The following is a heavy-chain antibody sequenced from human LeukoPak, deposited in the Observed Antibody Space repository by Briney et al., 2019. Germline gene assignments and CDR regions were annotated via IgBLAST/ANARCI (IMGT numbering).Heavy chain of an antibody. Sequence: GGSLRLSCTASGFTFGDYAVSWFRQAPGKGLEWIGFIRSQIYGGTPEYAASVKGRFIISRNDSKSIASLHMDSLKTEDTAVYYCTRWDGTEIDYWGQGTLVTVS. D-gene: IGHD1-26*01. CDR1: GFTFGDYA. V-gene: IGHV3-49*03. CDR2: IRSQIYGGTP. J-gene: IGHJ4*02. CDR3: TRWDGTEIDY.